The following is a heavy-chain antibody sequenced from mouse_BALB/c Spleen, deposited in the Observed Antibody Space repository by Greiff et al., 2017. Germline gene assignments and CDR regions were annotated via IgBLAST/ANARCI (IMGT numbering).Heavy chain of an antibody. CDR2: INPSTGYT. Sequence: VQGVESGAELAKPGASVKMSCKASGYTFTSYWMHWVKQRPGQGLEWIGYINPSTGYTEYNQKFKDKATLTADKSSSTAYMQLSSLTSEDSAVYYCARSGGSSPMFAYWGQGTLVTVSA. V-gene: IGHV1-7*01. CDR1: GYTFTSYW. D-gene: IGHD1-1*01. J-gene: IGHJ3*01. CDR3: ARSGGSSPMFAY.